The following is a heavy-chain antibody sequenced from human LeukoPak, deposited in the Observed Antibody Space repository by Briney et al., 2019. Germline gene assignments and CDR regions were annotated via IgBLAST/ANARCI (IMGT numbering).Heavy chain of an antibody. CDR1: GFTFSSYG. Sequence: GGSLRLSCAASGFTFSSYGMHWVRQAPGKGLEWVAFIRYDGSNKYYADSVKGRFTISRDNSKNTLYLQMNSLRAEDTAVYYCAKDLNTMIVVVMNGGAFDIWGQGTMVTVSS. CDR2: IRYDGSNK. V-gene: IGHV3-30*02. CDR3: AKDLNTMIVVVMNGGAFDI. J-gene: IGHJ3*02. D-gene: IGHD3-22*01.